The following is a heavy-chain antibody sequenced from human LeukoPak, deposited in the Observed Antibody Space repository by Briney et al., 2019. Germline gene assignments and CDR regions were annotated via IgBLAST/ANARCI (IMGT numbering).Heavy chain of an antibody. CDR1: GFTFSSYW. CDR2: INSDGSST. Sequence: GGSLRLSCAASGFTFSSYWMHWVRQAPGKGLVWVSRINSDGSSTSYADSVKGRFTISRDDSKSTLYLQMNSLKTEDTAMYYCIRYGYNLLEYSQHWGQGTLVTVSS. CDR3: IRYGYNLLEYSQH. D-gene: IGHD5-24*01. V-gene: IGHV3-74*01. J-gene: IGHJ1*01.